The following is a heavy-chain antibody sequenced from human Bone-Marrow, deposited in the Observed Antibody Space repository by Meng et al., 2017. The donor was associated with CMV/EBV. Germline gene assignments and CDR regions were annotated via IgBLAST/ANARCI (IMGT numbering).Heavy chain of an antibody. CDR1: GYTFIGYY. D-gene: IGHD3-3*01. J-gene: IGHJ4*02. V-gene: IGHV1-2*02. CDR3: ARDSSDYDFWSGNYYFDY. CDR2: INPNSGGT. Sequence: ASVKVSCKASGYTFIGYYMHWVRQAPGQGLEWMGWINPNSGGTNYAQKFQGRVTMTRDTSISTAYMELSRLRSDDTAVYYCARDSSDYDFWSGNYYFDYWGQGTLVTVSS.